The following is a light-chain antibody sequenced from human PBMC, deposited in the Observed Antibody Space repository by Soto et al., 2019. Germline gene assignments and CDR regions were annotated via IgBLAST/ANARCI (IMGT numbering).Light chain of an antibody. Sequence: EIALTQSPATLSVSPGGRATLACRASQNINNDYLAWYQQKPGQAPRLLIYGISTRAPGVPARFSGSGSGTEFTLSITSLQSEDFAVYSCQQYSQWPITFGQGTRLEIK. V-gene: IGKV3-15*01. CDR1: QNINND. J-gene: IGKJ5*01. CDR3: QQYSQWPIT. CDR2: GIS.